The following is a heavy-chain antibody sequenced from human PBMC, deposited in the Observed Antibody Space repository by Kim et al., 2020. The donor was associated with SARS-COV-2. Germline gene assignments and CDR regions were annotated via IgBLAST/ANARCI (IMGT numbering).Heavy chain of an antibody. V-gene: IGHV1-46*01. CDR3: AKEGGH. Sequence: ASVKVSCKASGFTFTFYSMHWVRQAPGQGLEWMGMINRIGGGTNYAQKFQGRVTMTGDTSTNTVYMELSSLRSDDTAVYYCAKEGGHWGQGTLVTVSS. J-gene: IGHJ4*02. D-gene: IGHD3-16*01. CDR2: INRIGGGT. CDR1: GFTFTFYS.